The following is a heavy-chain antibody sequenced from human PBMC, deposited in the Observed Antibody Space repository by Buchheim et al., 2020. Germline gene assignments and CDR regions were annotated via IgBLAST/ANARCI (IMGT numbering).Heavy chain of an antibody. CDR3: AKDQAANWNSYYYGMDV. Sequence: QVQLVESGGGVVQPGRSLRLSCAASGFTFSSYGMHWVRQAPGKGLEWVAVISYDGSNKYYADSVKGRFTISRDNSKNTLYLQMNSLRAEDTAVYYCAKDQAANWNSYYYGMDVWGQGTT. CDR1: GFTFSSYG. J-gene: IGHJ6*02. D-gene: IGHD1-1*01. V-gene: IGHV3-30*18. CDR2: ISYDGSNK.